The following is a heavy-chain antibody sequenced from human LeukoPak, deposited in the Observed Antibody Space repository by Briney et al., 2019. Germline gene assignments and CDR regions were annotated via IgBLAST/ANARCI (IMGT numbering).Heavy chain of an antibody. CDR2: INPNSGGT. V-gene: IGHV1-2*02. D-gene: IGHD5-24*01. Sequence: GASVKVSCKASGYTFTGYYMHWVRQTPGQGLEWMGWINPNSGGTNYAQRFQGRVTMTWDTSISTAYMELSRLRSDDTAVYFCASYNVIIGLDYWGQGTLVTVSS. CDR1: GYTFTGYY. CDR3: ASYNVIIGLDY. J-gene: IGHJ4*02.